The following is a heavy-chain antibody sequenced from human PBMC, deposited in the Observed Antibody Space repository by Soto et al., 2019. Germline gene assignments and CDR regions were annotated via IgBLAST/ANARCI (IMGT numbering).Heavy chain of an antibody. CDR3: AREVRVLRYFDWGYSFDY. V-gene: IGHV1-69*08. CDR2: IIPILGIA. CDR1: GGTFSSYT. D-gene: IGHD3-9*01. Sequence: QVQLVQSGAEVKKPGSSVKVSCKASGGTFSSYTISWVRQAPGQGIEWMGRIIPILGIANYAQKFQGRVTITADKSTSTAYMELSSLRSEDTAVYYCAREVRVLRYFDWGYSFDYWGQGTLVTVSS. J-gene: IGHJ4*02.